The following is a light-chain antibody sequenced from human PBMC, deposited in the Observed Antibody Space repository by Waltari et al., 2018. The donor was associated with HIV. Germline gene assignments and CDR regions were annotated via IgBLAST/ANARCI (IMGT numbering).Light chain of an antibody. CDR2: DVS. J-gene: IGLJ2*01. CDR3: NSYTTSSTLHVV. V-gene: IGLV2-14*03. Sequence: QSALTQPASVSGSPGQSITISCTGTSRDVGGYNYVSWYQHHPGKAPKLMIYDVSNRPSGVSNRFSGSKSGNTVSLTISGLQAEDEADYYCNSYTTSSTLHVVFGGGTKLTVL. CDR1: SRDVGGYNY.